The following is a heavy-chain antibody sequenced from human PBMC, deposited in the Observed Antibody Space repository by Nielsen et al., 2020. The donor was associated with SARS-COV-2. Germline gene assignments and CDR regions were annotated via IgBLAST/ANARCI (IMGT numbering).Heavy chain of an antibody. V-gene: IGHV4-39*07. CDR3: ARGEGNTAMVRNYYGMDV. Sequence: SETLSLTCTVSGGSISSGGYYWSWIRQHPGKGLEWIGEIYHSGSTNYNPSLKSRVTISVDKSKNQFSLKLSSVTAADTAVYYCARGEGNTAMVRNYYGMDVWGQGTTVTVSS. J-gene: IGHJ6*02. D-gene: IGHD5-18*01. CDR1: GGSISSGGYY. CDR2: IYHSGST.